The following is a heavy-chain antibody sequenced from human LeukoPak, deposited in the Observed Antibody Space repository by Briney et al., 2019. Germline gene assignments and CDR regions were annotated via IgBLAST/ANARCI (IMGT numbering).Heavy chain of an antibody. CDR1: GFTFSSYS. CDR3: AREGVVVEASHAFDI. CDR2: ISSSSSYI. V-gene: IGHV3-21*01. D-gene: IGHD2-15*01. J-gene: IGHJ3*02. Sequence: PGGSLRLSCAASGFTFSSYSMNWVRQAPGKGLEWVSSISSSSSYIYYADSVKGRFTISRDNAKNSLYLQMNSLRAEDTAVYYCAREGVVVEASHAFDIWGQGTMVTVSS.